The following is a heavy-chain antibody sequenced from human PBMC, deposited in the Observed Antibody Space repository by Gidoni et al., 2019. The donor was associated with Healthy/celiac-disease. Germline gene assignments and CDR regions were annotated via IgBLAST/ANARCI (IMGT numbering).Heavy chain of an antibody. CDR3: VKDRRRRVPYGSAL. J-gene: IGHJ4*02. D-gene: IGHD3-10*01. Sequence: EVQLVESGGGLVQPGGSLRLSCSASGFTFSSYAMHWVRQAPGKGLEYVSGISSNGGSTYYADSVKGRFTISRDNSKNTLYLQMSSLRAEDTAVYYCVKDRRRRVPYGSALWGQGTLVTVSS. V-gene: IGHV3-64D*08. CDR1: GFTFSSYA. CDR2: ISSNGGST.